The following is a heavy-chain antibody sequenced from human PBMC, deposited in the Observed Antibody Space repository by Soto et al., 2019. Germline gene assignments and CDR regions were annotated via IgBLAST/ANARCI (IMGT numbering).Heavy chain of an antibody. Sequence: QVQLVESGGGVVQPERSLRLSCAASGFSVRTSGMHWVRQAPGKGLEWVALIWNDGNNKVYADSVKGRFTISNDNSQNTIYLQMDSLRGEDTALYYWARDDKLQGNAFDVWGQGTMVTVSS. V-gene: IGHV3-33*01. CDR1: GFSVRTSG. J-gene: IGHJ3*01. D-gene: IGHD3-10*01. CDR3: ARDDKLQGNAFDV. CDR2: IWNDGNNK.